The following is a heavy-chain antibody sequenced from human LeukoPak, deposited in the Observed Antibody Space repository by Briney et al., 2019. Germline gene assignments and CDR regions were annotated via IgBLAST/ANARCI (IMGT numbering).Heavy chain of an antibody. CDR1: GYTFTGYY. J-gene: IGHJ3*02. Sequence: ASVKVSCKASGYTFTGYYMHWVRQAPGQGLEWMEWINPNSGGTNYAQKFQGRVTMTRDTSISTAYMELSRLRSDDTAVYYCARGHDSSGWYDAFDIWGQGTMVTVSS. CDR2: INPNSGGT. D-gene: IGHD6-19*01. V-gene: IGHV1-2*02. CDR3: ARGHDSSGWYDAFDI.